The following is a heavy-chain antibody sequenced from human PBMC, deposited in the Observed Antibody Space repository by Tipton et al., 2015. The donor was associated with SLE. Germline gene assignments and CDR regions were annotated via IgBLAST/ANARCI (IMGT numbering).Heavy chain of an antibody. CDR1: GFNFNNHG. CDR2: IRFDGSNQ. D-gene: IGHD3-10*01. V-gene: IGHV3-30*02. CDR3: VKSRRVGSTSPFDY. J-gene: IGHJ4*02. Sequence: SLRLSCAASGFNFNNHGMHWVRQAPGKGLEWVSFIRFDGSNQYYADSVKGRFSISRDNSKNTVYLLMNSLRPEDTAVYHCVKSRRVGSTSPFDYWGQGAVVTVSS.